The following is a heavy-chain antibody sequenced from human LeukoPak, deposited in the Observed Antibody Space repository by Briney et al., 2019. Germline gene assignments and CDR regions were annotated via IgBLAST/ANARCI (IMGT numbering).Heavy chain of an antibody. CDR3: ARDPRVSSSWFRPGAFDI. Sequence: PSETLSLTCTISGGSISSGGYPWSWIRQHPGKGLEWIGYIYYSGSTYYNPSLKSRVTIPVDTSKNQFSLRLSSVTAADTAVYYCARDPRVSSSWFRPGAFDIWGQGTMVTVSS. V-gene: IGHV4-31*03. D-gene: IGHD6-6*01. CDR1: GGSISSGGYP. CDR2: IYYSGST. J-gene: IGHJ3*02.